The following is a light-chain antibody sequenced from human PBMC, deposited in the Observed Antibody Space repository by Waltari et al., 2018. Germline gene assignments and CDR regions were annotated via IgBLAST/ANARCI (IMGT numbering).Light chain of an antibody. J-gene: IGKJ1*01. V-gene: IGKV1-39*01. CDR2: VAS. CDR1: QSVSTY. Sequence: DIQITQSPSSLSAYVGDRVNITCRASQSVSTYVNWYQQKPGKPPKFLIYVASTLQTGVPSRFSGSGSGTDFTLTISSLQPEDFATYHCQQSYTSPPTFGQGTKVEVK. CDR3: QQSYTSPPT.